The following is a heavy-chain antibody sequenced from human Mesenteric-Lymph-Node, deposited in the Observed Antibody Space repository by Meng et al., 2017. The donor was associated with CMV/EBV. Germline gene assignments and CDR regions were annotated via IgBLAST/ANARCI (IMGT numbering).Heavy chain of an antibody. J-gene: IGHJ4*02. CDR1: GFTFSSYT. D-gene: IGHD1-26*01. V-gene: IGHV3-21*01. CDR2: ISDSSGYI. CDR3: AKDELAD. Sequence: GGSLRLSCVASGFTFSSYTLTWVRQAPGKGLEWVSSISDSSGYISYADSVKGRFTISRDNAKNSLYLQMDSLRADDTAVYYCAKDELADWGQGTLVTVSS.